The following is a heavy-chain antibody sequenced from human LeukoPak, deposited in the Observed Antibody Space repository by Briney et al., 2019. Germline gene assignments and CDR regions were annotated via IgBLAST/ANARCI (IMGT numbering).Heavy chain of an antibody. V-gene: IGHV3-21*01. CDR1: GFTFSSYS. D-gene: IGHD2-15*01. CDR2: ISSSSSYI. J-gene: IGHJ4*02. Sequence: GGSLRLSCAASGFTFSSYSTNWVRQAPGKGLEWVSSISSSSSYIYYADSVKGRFTISRDNAKNSLYLQMNSLRAEDTAVYYCARVRCSGGSCYWGQGTLVTVSS. CDR3: ARVRCSGGSCY.